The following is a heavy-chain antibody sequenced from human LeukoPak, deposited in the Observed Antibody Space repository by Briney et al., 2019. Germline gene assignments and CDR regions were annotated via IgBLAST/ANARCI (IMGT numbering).Heavy chain of an antibody. CDR3: ARDGGREQLLFVAFDI. J-gene: IGHJ3*02. CDR2: IIPVLGAA. Sequence: SVKVSCKASGGFLNTHAITWVRQAPGEGLEWLGGIIPVLGAAHSAQSFQGRVTITADESTSTAYMELSSLRSEDTAVYYCARDGGREQLLFVAFDIWGQGTMVTVSS. V-gene: IGHV1-69*13. D-gene: IGHD6-6*01. CDR1: GGFLNTHA.